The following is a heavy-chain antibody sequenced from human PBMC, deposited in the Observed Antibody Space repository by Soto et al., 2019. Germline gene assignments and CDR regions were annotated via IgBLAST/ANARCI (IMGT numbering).Heavy chain of an antibody. J-gene: IGHJ5*02. Sequence: PSETLSLAGAVSVGSISSGFYSWSWILQPPGQGLEWIGYIYNSGNTYYNPSLMSRVTISVDRSQNHFSLKLTSVTAADTAVYYCARGSDGVWNWFDPWGQGTQVTVSS. V-gene: IGHV4-30-2*01. CDR1: VGSISSGFYS. D-gene: IGHD2-21*02. CDR3: ARGSDGVWNWFDP. CDR2: IYNSGNT.